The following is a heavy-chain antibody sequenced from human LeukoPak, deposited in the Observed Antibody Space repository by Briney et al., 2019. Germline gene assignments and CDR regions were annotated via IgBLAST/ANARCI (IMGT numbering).Heavy chain of an antibody. J-gene: IGHJ5*02. CDR1: GGSISSYY. D-gene: IGHD6-19*01. Sequence: KPSETLSLTCTVSGGSISSYYWSWIRQPAGKGLEWIGRIYTSGSTNYNPSLKSRVTMSVDTSKNQFSLKLSSVTAADTAVYYCARDVLEPWLEYNWFDPWGQGTLVTVSS. CDR3: ARDVLEPWLEYNWFDP. CDR2: IYTSGST. V-gene: IGHV4-4*07.